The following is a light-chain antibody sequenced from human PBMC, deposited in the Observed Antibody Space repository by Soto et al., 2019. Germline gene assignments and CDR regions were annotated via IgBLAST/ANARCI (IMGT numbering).Light chain of an antibody. V-gene: IGKV2-28*01. CDR2: LGS. J-gene: IGKJ1*01. CDR3: MQALQTPPWT. CDR1: QSLLHSNGYNY. Sequence: DIVMTQSPLSLPVTTGEPASISCRSSQSLLHSNGYNYLDWYLQKPGQSPQLLIYLGSNRASGVPDRFSGSGSGTDVTLKISRVEAEDVGVYYCMQALQTPPWTFGQGTKLEIK.